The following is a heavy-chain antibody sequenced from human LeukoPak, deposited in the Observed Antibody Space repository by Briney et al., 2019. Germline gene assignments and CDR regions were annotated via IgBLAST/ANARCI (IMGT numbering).Heavy chain of an antibody. Sequence: PSETLSLTCTVSGGSVSSSSYYWGWIRQPPGKGLEWLGSIYYSGSTYYNPSLKSRVTISVDTSKNQFSLKLSSVTAADTAVYYCARGKSLFFSLSNWFDPWGQGTLVTVSS. CDR1: GGSVSSSSYY. CDR2: IYYSGST. J-gene: IGHJ5*02. D-gene: IGHD3-22*01. CDR3: ARGKSLFFSLSNWFDP. V-gene: IGHV4-39*07.